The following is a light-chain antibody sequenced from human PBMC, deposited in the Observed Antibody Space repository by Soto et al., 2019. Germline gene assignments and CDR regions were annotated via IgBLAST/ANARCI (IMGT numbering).Light chain of an antibody. CDR3: QLAGT. J-gene: IGKJ3*01. V-gene: IGKV3-20*01. CDR2: GIS. Sequence: EIVLTQSPGTLSLSPGEGVTLSCRASQSVSNNYLAWYQQKPGQAPRLLIYGISRRATGIPDRFSGSGSGTDFALTISRLEPEDSAVYFCQLAGTFGPGAKVEVK. CDR1: QSVSNNY.